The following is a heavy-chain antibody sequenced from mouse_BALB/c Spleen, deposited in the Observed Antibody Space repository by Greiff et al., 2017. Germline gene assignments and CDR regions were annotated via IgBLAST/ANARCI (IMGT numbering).Heavy chain of an antibody. CDR1: GYTFTSYW. Sequence: QVQLQQPGAELVKPGASVKLSCKASGYTFTSYWMHWVKQRPGQGLEWIGEINPSNGRTNYNEKFKSKATLTVDKSSSTAYMQLSSLTSEDSAVYNCARGATATYYAMDYWGQGTSVTVSS. CDR3: ARGATATYYAMDY. V-gene: IGHV1S81*02. CDR2: INPSNGRT. J-gene: IGHJ4*01. D-gene: IGHD1-2*01.